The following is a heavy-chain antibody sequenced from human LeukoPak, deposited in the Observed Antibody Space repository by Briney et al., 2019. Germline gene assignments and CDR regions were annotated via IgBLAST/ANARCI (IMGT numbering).Heavy chain of an antibody. CDR2: ISYDGSYE. CDR1: GFTFSSYG. J-gene: IGHJ5*02. Sequence: GRALRPSCVASGFTFSSYGMHWVRQAPGKGLEWVAVISYDGSYEYYADSVKGRFTISRDNSKNTLSLQMNSLRGEDTAVYYCAKAMDAIVVVTVIQTWGQGTLVTVSS. D-gene: IGHD2-21*02. V-gene: IGHV3-30*18. CDR3: AKAMDAIVVVTVIQT.